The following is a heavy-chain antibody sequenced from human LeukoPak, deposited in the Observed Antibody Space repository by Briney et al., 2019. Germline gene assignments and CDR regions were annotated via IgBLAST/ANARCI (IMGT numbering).Heavy chain of an antibody. Sequence: TGGSLRLSCAASGFTFSSYGMHWVRQAPGKGLEWVAVISYDGSNKYYADSVKGRFTISRDNAKNSLYLQMNSLRAEDTALYYCGRGYYLDYYYYYTDVWGKGTTVTVSS. CDR2: ISYDGSNK. D-gene: IGHD3-22*01. V-gene: IGHV3-30*03. CDR3: GRGYYLDYYYYYTDV. CDR1: GFTFSSYG. J-gene: IGHJ6*03.